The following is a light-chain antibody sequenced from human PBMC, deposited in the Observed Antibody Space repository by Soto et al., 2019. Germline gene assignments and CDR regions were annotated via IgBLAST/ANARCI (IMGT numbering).Light chain of an antibody. Sequence: DIQLTQSPSFLSASVGDRVTITCRACQGIAGSLAWYQQKPGKPPKLLIYAESTLQSGVPSRFSGSGSGTRGTLTISSLQPEDFATYYCQQVKSYPRTFGGGTKVDIK. CDR3: QQVKSYPRT. CDR1: QGIAGS. V-gene: IGKV1-9*01. CDR2: AES. J-gene: IGKJ4*01.